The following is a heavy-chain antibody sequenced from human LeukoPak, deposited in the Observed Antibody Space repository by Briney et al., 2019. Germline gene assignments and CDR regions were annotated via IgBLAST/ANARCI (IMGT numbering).Heavy chain of an antibody. D-gene: IGHD4-11*01. J-gene: IGHJ4*02. CDR2: ISGSGGST. CDR1: GFTFSSYA. V-gene: IGHV3-23*01. Sequence: GGSLRLSCAASGFTFSSYAMSWVRQAPGKGLEWVSAISGSGGSTYYADSEKGRFTISRDNSKNTLYLQMNSLRAEDTAVYYCAKDARHDYSNYYFDYWGQGTLVTVSS. CDR3: AKDARHDYSNYYFDY.